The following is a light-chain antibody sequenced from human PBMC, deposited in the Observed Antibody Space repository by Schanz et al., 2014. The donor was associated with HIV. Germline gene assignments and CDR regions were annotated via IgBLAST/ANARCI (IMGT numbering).Light chain of an antibody. J-gene: IGKJ2*01. CDR3: QQCVTYPYT. CDR2: QAS. Sequence: DIQMTQSPSTLSASVGDRVTLTCRASQTIYSWLAWYQQKPGRAPNLLIYQASTLETGVPSRFSGSGSGTEFTLTISSLQPDDFATYYCQQCVTYPYTFGQGTKLEIK. V-gene: IGKV1-5*03. CDR1: QTIYSW.